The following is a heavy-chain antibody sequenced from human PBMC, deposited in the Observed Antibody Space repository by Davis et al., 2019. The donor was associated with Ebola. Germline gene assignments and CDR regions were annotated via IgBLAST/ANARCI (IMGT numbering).Heavy chain of an antibody. V-gene: IGHV1-46*01. Sequence: ASVKVSCKASGYTFTSYYMHWVRQAPGQGLEWMGIINPSGGSTSYAQKFQGRVTITADESTTTAYMELSSLRSEDTAVYYCARGREGELSWSGMDVWGQGTTVTVSS. CDR1: GYTFTSYY. D-gene: IGHD1-7*01. CDR3: ARGREGELSWSGMDV. CDR2: INPSGGST. J-gene: IGHJ6*02.